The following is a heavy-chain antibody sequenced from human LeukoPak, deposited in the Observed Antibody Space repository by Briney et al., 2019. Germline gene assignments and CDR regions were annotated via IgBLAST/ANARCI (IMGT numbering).Heavy chain of an antibody. J-gene: IGHJ4*02. V-gene: IGHV4-34*01. D-gene: IGHD2-2*01. CDR2: INHSGST. CDR1: GGSFSGYY. CDR3: ARGKMGCSSTSCYRYFDY. Sequence: SETLSLTCAVYGGSFSGYYWSWIRQPPGKGLEWIGEINHSGSTNYNPSLKSRVTISVDTSKNQFSLKLSSVTAADTAVYYCARGKMGCSSTSCYRYFDYWGQGTLVTVSS.